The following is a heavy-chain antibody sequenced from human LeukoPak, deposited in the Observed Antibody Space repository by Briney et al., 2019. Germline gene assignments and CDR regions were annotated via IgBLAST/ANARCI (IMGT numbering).Heavy chain of an antibody. CDR1: GYSFTSYW. CDR3: ARQISSSWSDY. CDR2: IYPGDSDT. D-gene: IGHD6-13*01. Sequence: GESLKISCKGSGYSFTSYWIGWVRQMPGKGLEWMGIIYPGDSDTRYNPSFQGQVTISADKSISTAYLQWSSLKASDTAIYYCARQISSSWSDYWGQGTRVTVSS. V-gene: IGHV5-51*01. J-gene: IGHJ4*02.